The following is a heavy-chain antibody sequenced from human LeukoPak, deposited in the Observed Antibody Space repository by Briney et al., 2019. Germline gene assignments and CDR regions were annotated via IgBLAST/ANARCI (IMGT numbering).Heavy chain of an antibody. Sequence: SETLSLTCTVSGGSLSSTSYYWGWIRQPPGKGLELIGTMHYSGSTHYNPSLKSRATISVDRSKNQFSLKLSSVTAADTAVYYCASGDPVLVWGQGTLVTVSS. D-gene: IGHD7-27*01. CDR2: MHYSGST. V-gene: IGHV4-39*07. CDR3: ASGDPVLV. CDR1: GGSLSSTSYY. J-gene: IGHJ4*02.